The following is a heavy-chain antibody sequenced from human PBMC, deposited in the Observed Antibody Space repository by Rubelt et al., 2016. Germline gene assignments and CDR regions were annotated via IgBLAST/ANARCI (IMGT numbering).Heavy chain of an antibody. J-gene: IGHJ4*02. CDR2: INSDGSST. CDR3: LNWGHILVAPEAVDY. D-gene: IGHD7-27*01. V-gene: IGHV3-74*02. Sequence: EVQLVVSGGGLVQPGGSLRLSCAASGFTFSSYWMHWVRQAPGKGLVWVSRINSDGSSTSYADSVKGRFTISRDNAKNTLKLQLDRLRAGDTDVYYWLNWGHILVAPEAVDYGGPGTLVTVSP. CDR1: GFTFSSYW.